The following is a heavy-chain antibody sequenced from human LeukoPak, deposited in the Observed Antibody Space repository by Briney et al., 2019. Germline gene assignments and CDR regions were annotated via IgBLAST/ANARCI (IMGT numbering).Heavy chain of an antibody. V-gene: IGHV4-39*01. CDR2: IYYSGST. D-gene: IGHD3-22*01. CDR3: ASSSGYRAFDI. Sequence: PSETLSPTCTVSGGSISSSSYYWGWIRQPPGKGLEWIGSIYYSGSTYYNPSLKSRVTISVDTSKNQFSLKLSSVTAADTAVYYCASSSGYRAFDIWGQGTMVTVSS. J-gene: IGHJ3*02. CDR1: GGSISSSSYY.